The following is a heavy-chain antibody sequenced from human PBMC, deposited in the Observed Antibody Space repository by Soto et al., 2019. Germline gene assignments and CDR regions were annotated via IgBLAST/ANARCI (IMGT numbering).Heavy chain of an antibody. CDR2: IYGVGTGT. CDR1: GXTFTNYC. V-gene: IGHV3-74*01. CDR3: TTVFAY. D-gene: IGHD3-3*02. Sequence: GSLRLSCVASGXTFTNYCMHWVRQVPGKGLVVVSRIYGVGTGTSYSDSVRDRFTISRDNAENTLHLQMDILRAEDTAVYYCTTVFAYWGQGTPVTVSS. J-gene: IGHJ1*01.